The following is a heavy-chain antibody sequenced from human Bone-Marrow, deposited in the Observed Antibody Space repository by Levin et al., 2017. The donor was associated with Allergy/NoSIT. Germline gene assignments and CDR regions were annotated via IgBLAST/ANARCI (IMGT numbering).Heavy chain of an antibody. V-gene: IGHV3-30-3*01. CDR3: ARGAYSSSWYDDRIPNWYFDL. CDR2: ISYDGSNK. J-gene: IGHJ2*01. D-gene: IGHD6-13*01. CDR1: GFTFSSYA. Sequence: GESLKISCAASGFTFSSYAMHWVRQAPGKGLEWVAVISYDGSNKYYADSVKGRFTISRDNSKNTLYLQMNSLRAEDTAVYYCARGAYSSSWYDDRIPNWYFDLWGRGTLVTVSS.